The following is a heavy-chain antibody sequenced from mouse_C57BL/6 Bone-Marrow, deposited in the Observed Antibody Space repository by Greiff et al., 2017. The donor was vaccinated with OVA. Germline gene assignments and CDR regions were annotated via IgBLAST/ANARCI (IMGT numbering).Heavy chain of an antibody. V-gene: IGHV1-69*01. CDR2: IDPSDSYT. Sequence: QVQLQQSGAELVMPGASVKLSCKASGYTFTSYWMHWVKQRPGQGLEWIGEIDPSDSYTNYNQKFKGKSTLTVDKSSSTAYMQLSSLTSEDSAVYYCARGGFYYYAMDYWGQGTSVTVSS. J-gene: IGHJ4*01. CDR1: GYTFTSYW. CDR3: ARGGFYYYAMDY.